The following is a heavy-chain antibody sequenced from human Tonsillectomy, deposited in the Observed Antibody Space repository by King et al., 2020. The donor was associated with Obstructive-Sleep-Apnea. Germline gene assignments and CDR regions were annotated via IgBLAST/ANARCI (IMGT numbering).Heavy chain of an antibody. CDR3: ARGPAGRLASSFDY. D-gene: IGHD6-25*01. J-gene: IGHJ4*02. CDR1: GGSISSGGYY. CDR2: IYYSGST. V-gene: IGHV4-31*03. Sequence: QLQESGPGPVKPSQTLSLTCTVSGGSISSGGYYWRWIRQHPGKGLEWIGYIYYSGSTYYNPSLQSRVTISVDTSNNQFSLERSSVTAADTAVYYCARGPAGRLASSFDYWGQGTLVTVSS.